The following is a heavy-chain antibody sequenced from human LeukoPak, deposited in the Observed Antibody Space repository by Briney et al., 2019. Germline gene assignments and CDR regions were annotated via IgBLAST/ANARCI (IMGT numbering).Heavy chain of an antibody. CDR1: GFTFSSYD. V-gene: IGHV3-23*01. CDR3: ARDIYSGSY. Sequence: GGSLRLSCAASGFTFSSYDMSWVRQAPGKGLEWVSVGSSGGSTDYADSVKGRFTISRDNAKNSLYLQMNSLRAEDTAVYYCARDIYSGSYWGQGTLVTVSS. D-gene: IGHD1-26*01. CDR2: GSSGGST. J-gene: IGHJ4*02.